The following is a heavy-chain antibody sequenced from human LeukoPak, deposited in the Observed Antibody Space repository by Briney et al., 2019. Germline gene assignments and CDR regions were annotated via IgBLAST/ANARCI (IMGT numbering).Heavy chain of an antibody. CDR3: ARDSPSYGMDV. J-gene: IGHJ6*02. CDR2: IYYSGST. V-gene: IGHV4-31*03. Sequence: SPTLSITCTVSGGSINSGGYYWSWIRQQPGKGLEWIGYIYYSGSTYYNPSLKSRVTISVDTSKNQFSLKLSSVTAADTAVYYCARDSPSYGMDVWGQGTTVTVSS. CDR1: GGSINSGGYY.